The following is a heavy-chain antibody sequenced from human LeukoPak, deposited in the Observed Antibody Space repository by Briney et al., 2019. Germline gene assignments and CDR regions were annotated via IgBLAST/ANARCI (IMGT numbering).Heavy chain of an antibody. CDR3: ARDRASAYNLDY. J-gene: IGHJ4*02. Sequence: GGSLRLSCAASGFTFSYPWMSWVRQAPGKGLEWVANIKHDGSEKYYVDSVKGRFTISKDNAKNSLYLQMNSLRAEDTAMYYCARDRASAYNLDYCGQGALVTASS. V-gene: IGHV3-7*01. CDR2: IKHDGSEK. D-gene: IGHD5-12*01. CDR1: GFTFSYPW.